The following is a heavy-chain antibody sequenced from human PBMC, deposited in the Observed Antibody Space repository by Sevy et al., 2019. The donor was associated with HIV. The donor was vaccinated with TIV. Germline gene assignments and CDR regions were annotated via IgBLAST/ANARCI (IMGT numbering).Heavy chain of an antibody. Sequence: GGSLRLSCAASGFTFSSYSMNWVRQAPGKGLEWVSSISSSSSYIYYADSMKGRFTISRDNAKNSLYLQMNSLRAEDTAVYYCARGGVVVVAATNYFDYWGQGTLVTVSS. V-gene: IGHV3-21*01. CDR1: GFTFSSYS. D-gene: IGHD2-15*01. J-gene: IGHJ4*02. CDR2: ISSSSSYI. CDR3: ARGGVVVVAATNYFDY.